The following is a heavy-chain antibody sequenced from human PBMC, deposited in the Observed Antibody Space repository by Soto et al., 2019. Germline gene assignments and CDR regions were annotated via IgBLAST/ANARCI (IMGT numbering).Heavy chain of an antibody. J-gene: IGHJ5*02. CDR1: GGSISSYY. V-gene: IGHV4-59*01. D-gene: IGHD3-22*01. Sequence: SATLSLTCTVSGGSISSYYWSWIRPPPGKGLEWIGYIYYSGSTNYNPSLKSRVTISVDTSKNQFSLKLSSVTAADTAVYYCARAQFTMIVVTWGQGTLVTVSS. CDR3: ARAQFTMIVVT. CDR2: IYYSGST.